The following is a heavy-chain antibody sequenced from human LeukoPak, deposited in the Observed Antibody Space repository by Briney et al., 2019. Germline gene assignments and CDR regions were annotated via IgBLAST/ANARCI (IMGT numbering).Heavy chain of an antibody. Sequence: SQTLPLTCAITGDSVSSSTAAWNWIRQSPSRGLEWLGRTYFRSKWFYDYAVFIKSRITINPDTSKNQFSLQLNSVTPEDTAIYYCARDLRTYMGINWFDPWGQGTLVTVSS. J-gene: IGHJ5*02. CDR1: GDSVSSSTAA. CDR3: ARDLRTYMGINWFDP. V-gene: IGHV6-1*01. CDR2: TYFRSKWFY. D-gene: IGHD4-17*01.